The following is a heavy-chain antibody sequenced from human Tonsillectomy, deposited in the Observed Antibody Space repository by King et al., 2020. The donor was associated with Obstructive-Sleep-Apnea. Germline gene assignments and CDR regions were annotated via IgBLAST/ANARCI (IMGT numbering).Heavy chain of an antibody. V-gene: IGHV4-34*01. CDR1: TGSFRGDY. Sequence: EQLHQWGAGLLKPSETLSLTCSVYTGSFRGDYLSWLGQPPWKWLDRLGPIKHCGITNYNPPLKSRGPISVDTSQNQFSLKLTSVTAADTAVYYCARGPLAGTYYFDYWGQGTLVTVSS. CDR2: IKHCGIT. CDR3: ARGPLAGTYYFDY. J-gene: IGHJ4*02. D-gene: IGHD3-16*01.